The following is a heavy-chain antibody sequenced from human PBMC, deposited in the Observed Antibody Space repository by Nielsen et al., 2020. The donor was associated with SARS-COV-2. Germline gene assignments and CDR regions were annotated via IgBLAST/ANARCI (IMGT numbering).Heavy chain of an antibody. Sequence: GGSLRLSCAASGFTFSSYSMNWVRQAPGKGLEWVSYISSSSSTIYYADSVKGRFTISRDNAKNSLYLQMNSLRAEDTAVYYCAKGDGDSWSPFLYVDPWGQGTLVTVSS. CDR1: GFTFSSYS. D-gene: IGHD6-13*01. J-gene: IGHJ5*02. CDR3: AKGDGDSWSPFLYVDP. V-gene: IGHV3-48*01. CDR2: ISSSSSTI.